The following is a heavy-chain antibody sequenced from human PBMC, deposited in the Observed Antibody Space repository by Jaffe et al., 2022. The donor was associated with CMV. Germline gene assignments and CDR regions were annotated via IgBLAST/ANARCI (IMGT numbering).Heavy chain of an antibody. J-gene: IGHJ3*02. Sequence: EVQLLESGGGLIQPGGSLRLSCAASGFTFSNHAMGWVRQAPGKGLEWVSSISTNGGTTYSADSVKGRFTISRDNSKNTLSLQLNSLSVDDTAIYYCAQHRYRITSGLRNPFDMWGQGTLVTISS. D-gene: IGHD6-6*01. V-gene: IGHV3-23*01. CDR3: AQHRYRITSGLRNPFDM. CDR1: GFTFSNHA. CDR2: ISTNGGTT.